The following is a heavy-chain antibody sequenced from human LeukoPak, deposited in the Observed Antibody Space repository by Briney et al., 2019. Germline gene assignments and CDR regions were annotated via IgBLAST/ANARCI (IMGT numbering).Heavy chain of an antibody. CDR2: IIPIFGTA. D-gene: IGHD4-17*01. Sequence: SVKVSCKASGYTFTNYYIHWVRQAPGQGLEWMGGIIPIFGTANYAQKFQGRVTITADESTSTAYMELSSLRSEDTAVYYCARLSVTTVQAQHPNFDYWGQGTLVTVSS. V-gene: IGHV1-69*13. CDR1: GYTFTNYY. CDR3: ARLSVTTVQAQHPNFDY. J-gene: IGHJ4*02.